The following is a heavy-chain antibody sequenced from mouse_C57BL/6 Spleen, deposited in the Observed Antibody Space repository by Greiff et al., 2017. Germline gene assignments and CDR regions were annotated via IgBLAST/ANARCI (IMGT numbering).Heavy chain of an antibody. CDR3: ARGTFITTVVASDWYFDV. V-gene: IGHV1-18*01. CDR1: GYTFTDYN. Sequence: VHVKQSGPELVKPGASVKIPCKASGYTFTDYNMDWVKQSHGKSLEWIGDINPNNGGTIYNQKFKGKATLTVDKSSSTAYMELRSLTSEDTAVYYCARGTFITTVVASDWYFDVWGTGTTVTVSS. CDR2: INPNNGGT. D-gene: IGHD1-1*01. J-gene: IGHJ1*03.